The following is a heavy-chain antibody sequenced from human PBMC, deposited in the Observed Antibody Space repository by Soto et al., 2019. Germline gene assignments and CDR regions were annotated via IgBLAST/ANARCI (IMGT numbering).Heavy chain of an antibody. Sequence: QVQLVQSGAEVKKPGASVKVSCKASGYTFTGYYMHWVRQAPGQGLEWMGWINPNSGGTNYAQKFQGRVTMTRDTSISTAYMELSRLRSDDTAVYYCARYDYYYDSSGYFGPPTDGAFDIWGQGTMVTVSS. J-gene: IGHJ3*02. D-gene: IGHD3-22*01. V-gene: IGHV1-2*02. CDR2: INPNSGGT. CDR3: ARYDYYYDSSGYFGPPTDGAFDI. CDR1: GYTFTGYY.